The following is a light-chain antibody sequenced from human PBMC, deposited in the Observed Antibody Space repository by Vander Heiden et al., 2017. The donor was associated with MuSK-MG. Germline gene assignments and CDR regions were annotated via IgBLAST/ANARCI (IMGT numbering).Light chain of an antibody. Sequence: EIVMTQSPLSLPFTTGEPPPISCRSNQGLLRDNGYNYLDWYLQKPGQSPQLLIYLGSKRASGVPARFSGSGSGTYFTLKISKLEAEDVGLYYCMQALQPPHTFGQGTKMEIK. V-gene: IGKV2-28*01. J-gene: IGKJ1*01. CDR1: QGLLRDNGYNY. CDR2: LGS. CDR3: MQALQPPHT.